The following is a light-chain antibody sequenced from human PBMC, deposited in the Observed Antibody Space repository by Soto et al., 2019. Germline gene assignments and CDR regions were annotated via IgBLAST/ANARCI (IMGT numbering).Light chain of an antibody. CDR1: SSDVGGYNY. CDR2: DLS. J-gene: IGLJ1*01. V-gene: IGLV2-14*01. CDR3: SSYTSSRALLDV. Sequence: QSALTQPASVSGSPGQSITISCTGTSSDVGGYNYVSWYQQHPGKAPKLMNYDLSNRPPGVSNPFSGSKSGNTASLTISGLQAEYEADYYCSSYTSSRALLDVFGTGTKLTVL.